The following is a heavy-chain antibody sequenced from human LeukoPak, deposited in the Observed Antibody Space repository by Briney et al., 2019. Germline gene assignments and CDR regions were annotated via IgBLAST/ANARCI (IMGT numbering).Heavy chain of an antibody. CDR2: IIPIFGIA. J-gene: IGHJ4*02. D-gene: IGHD3-22*01. V-gene: IGHV1-69*04. Sequence: SVKVSCTASGGTFSIYASSWLRQAPGQGLEWMGRIIPIFGIASYAHKFQGRVTITAAKSTSTAYMELSRLRSEDTAVYYCATGPVKDSRGYWTTPSDYWGQGTLVTVSS. CDR3: ATGPVKDSRGYWTTPSDY. CDR1: GGTFSIYA.